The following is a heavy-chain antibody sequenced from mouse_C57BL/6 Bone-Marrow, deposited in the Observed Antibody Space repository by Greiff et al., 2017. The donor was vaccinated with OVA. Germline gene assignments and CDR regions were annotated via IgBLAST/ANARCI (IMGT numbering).Heavy chain of an antibody. CDR3: ARQGRYYYGSSYEESYYFDY. CDR1: GFTFSDYG. D-gene: IGHD1-1*01. CDR2: ISNLAYSI. V-gene: IGHV5-15*01. J-gene: IGHJ2*01. Sequence: EVQGVESGGGLVQPGGSLKLSCAASGFTFSDYGMAWVRQAPRKGPEWVAFISNLAYSIYYADTVTGRFTISRENAKNTLYLEMSSLRSEDTAMYYCARQGRYYYGSSYEESYYFDYWGQGTTLTVSS.